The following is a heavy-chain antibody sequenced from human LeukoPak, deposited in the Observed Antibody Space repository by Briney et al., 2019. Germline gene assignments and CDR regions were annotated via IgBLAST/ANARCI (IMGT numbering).Heavy chain of an antibody. Sequence: SETLSLTCTVSGDSISSGGYSWNWIRQPAGKGLEWIGRISGSGSTSYNPSLKSRVTISADTSKSQFSLKLSSVTAADTAVYYCAREAAWFGSADCWGQGTLVTVSS. J-gene: IGHJ4*02. V-gene: IGHV4-61*02. CDR2: ISGSGST. D-gene: IGHD3-10*01. CDR3: AREAAWFGSADC. CDR1: GDSISSGGYS.